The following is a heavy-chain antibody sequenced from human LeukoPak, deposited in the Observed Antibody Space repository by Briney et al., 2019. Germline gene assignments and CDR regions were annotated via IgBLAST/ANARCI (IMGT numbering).Heavy chain of an antibody. Sequence: PSETLSLTCTVSGGSISSSSYYWGWIRQPPGKGLEWIGSIYYSGSTYYNPSLKSRVTISVDTSKNQFSLKLSSVTAADTAVYYCARASYDRSGYYYPLDYWGQGTLVTVSS. J-gene: IGHJ4*02. CDR1: GGSISSSSYY. CDR2: IYYSGST. D-gene: IGHD3-22*01. CDR3: ARASYDRSGYYYPLDY. V-gene: IGHV4-39*07.